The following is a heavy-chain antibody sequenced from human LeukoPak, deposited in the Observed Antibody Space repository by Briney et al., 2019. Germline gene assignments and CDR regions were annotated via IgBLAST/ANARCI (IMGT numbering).Heavy chain of an antibody. CDR2: TSYDGSDK. V-gene: IGHV3-30*18. J-gene: IGHJ4*02. CDR1: GFTFGTYG. CDR3: AKDLELWSGSDYFDY. Sequence: GRSLRLSCVASGFTFGTYGMHWVRQAPGKGLDWVAATSYDGSDKYYADSVKGRFTISRDNSKNTLYLQMNSLRAEDTAVYYCAKDLELWSGSDYFDYWGQGTLVTVSS. D-gene: IGHD3-10*01.